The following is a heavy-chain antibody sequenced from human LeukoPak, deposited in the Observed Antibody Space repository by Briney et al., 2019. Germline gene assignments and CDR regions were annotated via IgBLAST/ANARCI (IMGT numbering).Heavy chain of an antibody. CDR1: GGSISSYY. CDR3: ARTTEGYCRGRSCYSYYYYMDV. V-gene: IGHV4-59*01. CDR2: IHYSGST. J-gene: IGHJ6*03. Sequence: PSETLSLTCTVSGGSISSYYWSWIRQPPGKGLEWIGYIHYSGSTNYNPSLKSRVTISVDTSKNQFSLKLSSVTAADTAVYYCARTTEGYCRGRSCYSYYYYMDVWGKGTTVTVPS. D-gene: IGHD2-15*01.